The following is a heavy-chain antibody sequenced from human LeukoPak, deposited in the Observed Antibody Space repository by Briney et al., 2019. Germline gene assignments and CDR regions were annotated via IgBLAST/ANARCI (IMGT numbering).Heavy chain of an antibody. V-gene: IGHV4-34*01. Sequence: TSETLSLTCAVYSGSFSGYSWNWIRQPPGKGLEWIGEINHSGSTNYNPSLKSRVTISVDPSKNQFSLKLSSVTAADTAVYYCARSRTPAPGPTHWGQGTLVTVSS. CDR2: INHSGST. CDR1: SGSFSGYS. D-gene: IGHD6-13*01. J-gene: IGHJ4*02. CDR3: ARSRTPAPGPTH.